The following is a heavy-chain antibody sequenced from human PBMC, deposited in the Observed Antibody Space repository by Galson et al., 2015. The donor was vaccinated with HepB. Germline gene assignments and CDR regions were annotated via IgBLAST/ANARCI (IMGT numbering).Heavy chain of an antibody. V-gene: IGHV3-48*01. D-gene: IGHD6-19*01. J-gene: IGHJ4*02. CDR3: ARAVGQWLVPFDY. CDR2: ISSSSSTI. Sequence: SLRLSCAASGFTFSSYSMNWVRQAPGKGLEWVSYISSSSSTIYYADSVKGRFTISRDNAKNSLYLQMNSLRAEDTAVYYCARAVGQWLVPFDYWGQGTLVTVSS. CDR1: GFTFSSYS.